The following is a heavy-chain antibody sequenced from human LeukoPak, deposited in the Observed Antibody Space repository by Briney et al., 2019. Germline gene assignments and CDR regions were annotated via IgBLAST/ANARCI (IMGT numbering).Heavy chain of an antibody. CDR3: ARALGAVAGSPFDY. CDR2: INPNSGGT. CDR1: GYTFTGYY. V-gene: IGHV1-2*02. J-gene: IGHJ4*02. D-gene: IGHD6-19*01. Sequence: GASVKVSCKASGYTFTGYYMHWVRQAPGQGLEWMGWINPNSGGTTYAQKFQGRVAMTRDTSISTAYMELSRLRSDDTAVYYCARALGAVAGSPFDYWGQGTLVTVSS.